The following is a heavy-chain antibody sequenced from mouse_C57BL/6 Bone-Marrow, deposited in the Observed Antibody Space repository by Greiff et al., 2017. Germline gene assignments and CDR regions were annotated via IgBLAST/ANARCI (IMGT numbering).Heavy chain of an antibody. J-gene: IGHJ3*01. Sequence: EVQLVESGGGLVKPGGSLKLSCAASGFTFSSYAMSWVRQTPEKRLGWVATISDGGSYTYYPDNVKGRFTISRDNAKNNLYLQMSHLKSEDTAMYDCARGNYGSSSWFAYWGQGTLVTVSA. V-gene: IGHV5-4*01. CDR3: ARGNYGSSSWFAY. D-gene: IGHD1-1*01. CDR1: GFTFSSYA. CDR2: ISDGGSYT.